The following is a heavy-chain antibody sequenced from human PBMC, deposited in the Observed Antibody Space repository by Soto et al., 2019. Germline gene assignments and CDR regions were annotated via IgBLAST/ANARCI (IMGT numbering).Heavy chain of an antibody. CDR3: ARCRYNWNY. Sequence: PSETLSLTCAVYGGSFSGYYWSWIRQPPGKGLEWIGEINHSGSTNYKPSLKSRVTISVDTSKNQFSLKLSSVTAADTAVYYCARCRYNWNYWGQGTLVIFAS. J-gene: IGHJ4*02. CDR1: GGSFSGYY. CDR2: INHSGST. D-gene: IGHD1-20*01. V-gene: IGHV4-34*01.